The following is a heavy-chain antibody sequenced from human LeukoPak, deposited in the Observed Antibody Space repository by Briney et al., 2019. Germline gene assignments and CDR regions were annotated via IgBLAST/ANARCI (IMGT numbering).Heavy chain of an antibody. Sequence: GGSLRLSCAASGFTFSSYGMHWVRQAPGKGLEWVAVISYDGSNKYYADSVKGRFTISRDNAKNSLYLQMNSLRAEDTAVYYCARGLVGATSWSYYWGQGTLVTVSS. J-gene: IGHJ4*02. CDR1: GFTFSSYG. CDR2: ISYDGSNK. CDR3: ARGLVGATSWSYY. D-gene: IGHD1-26*01. V-gene: IGHV3-30*03.